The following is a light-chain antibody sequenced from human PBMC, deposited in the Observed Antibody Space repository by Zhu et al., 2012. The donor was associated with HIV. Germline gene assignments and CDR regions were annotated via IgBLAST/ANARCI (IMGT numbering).Light chain of an antibody. J-gene: IGKJ1*01. V-gene: IGKV3-20*01. Sequence: EVVLTQSPVTLSLSPGESVTLFCRASQRVTDSSLAWCLQRPGQAPSLLIYGASNRAAGVPERLSGRRSGTDFTLTITGLGSEDFGVYYCHQYGDSPWTFGQGTKVEIK. CDR2: GAS. CDR3: HQYGDSPWT. CDR1: QRVTDSS.